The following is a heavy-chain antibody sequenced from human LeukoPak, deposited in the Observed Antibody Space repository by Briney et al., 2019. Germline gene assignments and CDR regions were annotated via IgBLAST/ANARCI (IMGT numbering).Heavy chain of an antibody. D-gene: IGHD1-26*01. V-gene: IGHV1-18*01. CDR3: ARETNSGSYLE. Sequence: ASVKVSCKASGYTFTSYGINWVRQAPGQGLEWMGWISGYNGHTNYAQKLQGRVTMTTDTSTSTAYMELRSLRSEDTAVYYCARETNSGSYLEWGQGTLVTVSS. J-gene: IGHJ4*02. CDR2: ISGYNGHT. CDR1: GYTFTSYG.